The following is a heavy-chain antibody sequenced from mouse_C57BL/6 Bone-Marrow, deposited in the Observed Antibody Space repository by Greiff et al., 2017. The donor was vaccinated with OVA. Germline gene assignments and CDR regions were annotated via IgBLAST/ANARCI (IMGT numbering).Heavy chain of an antibody. CDR3: ARLLRIPRLYYYAMDY. Sequence: VKVVESGPGLVQPSQSLSITCTVSGFSLTSYGVHWVRQSPGKGLEWLGVIWSGGSTDYNAAFISRLSISKDNSKSQVFFKMNSLQADDTAIYYCARLLRIPRLYYYAMDYWGQGTSVTVSS. CDR1: GFSLTSYG. V-gene: IGHV2-2*01. J-gene: IGHJ4*01. D-gene: IGHD1-1*01. CDR2: IWSGGST.